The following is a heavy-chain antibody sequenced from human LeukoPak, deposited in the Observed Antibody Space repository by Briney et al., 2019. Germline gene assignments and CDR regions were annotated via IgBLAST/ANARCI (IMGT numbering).Heavy chain of an antibody. CDR1: GASFSNYY. J-gene: IGHJ5*02. CDR2: TDHSGST. V-gene: IGHV4-34*01. Sequence: PSETLSLTCAVYGASFSNYYWSWIRQPPGKGLEWIGETDHSGSTKCNPSLKGRVTISLDTSKNQFSLDLTSVTAADTGVGSYNWFDPWSQGTLVTVSS. D-gene: IGHD3-10*01. CDR3: NWFDP.